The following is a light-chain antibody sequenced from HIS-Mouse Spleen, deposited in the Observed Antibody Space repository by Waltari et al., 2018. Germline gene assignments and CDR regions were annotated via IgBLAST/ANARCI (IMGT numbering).Light chain of an antibody. J-gene: IGKJ4*01. CDR3: QQYQSYPLT. CDR2: KAS. Sequence: DIQMTQSPSTLSASVGDRVTITCRASQSISSWLAWYQQKPGKAPKLLIYKASSLESGVPSRFSDSESGTEFTLTISSLQPDDFATYYRQQYQSYPLTFGGGTKVEVK. CDR1: QSISSW. V-gene: IGKV1-5*03.